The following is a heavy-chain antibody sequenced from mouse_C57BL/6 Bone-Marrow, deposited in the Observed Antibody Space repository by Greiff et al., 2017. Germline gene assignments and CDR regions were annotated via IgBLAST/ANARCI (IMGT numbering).Heavy chain of an antibody. CDR3: AREEISYGAMDY. CDR2: IDPSDSYT. CDR1: GYTFTSYW. Sequence: QVQLQQPGAELVMPGASVKLSCKASGYTFTSYWMHWVKQRPGQGLEWIGEIDPSDSYTNYNQKFKGKSTLTVDKSSSTAYMQLSSLTSADSAVYYSAREEISYGAMDYWGQGTSVTVSS. D-gene: IGHD1-1*02. V-gene: IGHV1-69*01. J-gene: IGHJ4*01.